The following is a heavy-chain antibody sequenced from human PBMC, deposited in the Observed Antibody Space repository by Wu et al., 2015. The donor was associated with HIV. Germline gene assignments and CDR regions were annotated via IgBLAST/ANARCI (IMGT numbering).Heavy chain of an antibody. Sequence: QVQLVQSGAEVKKPGASVKVSCKASGYTFTGYYMHWVRQAPGQGLEWMGWINPNSGGTNYAQKFQGRVTMTRDTSISTAYMELSRLRSDDTAVYYCARDSEGHDSSGYGPLGAFDIWGQGDNGHRLF. V-gene: IGHV1-2*02. J-gene: IGHJ3*02. CDR2: INPNSGGT. CDR3: ARDSEGHDSSGYGPLGAFDI. CDR1: GYTFTGYY. D-gene: IGHD3-22*01.